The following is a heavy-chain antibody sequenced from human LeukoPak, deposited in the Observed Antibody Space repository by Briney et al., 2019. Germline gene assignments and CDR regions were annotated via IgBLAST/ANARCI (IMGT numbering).Heavy chain of an antibody. V-gene: IGHV4-30-4*01. D-gene: IGHD4-17*01. CDR2: IYYSGST. J-gene: IGHJ4*02. CDR1: GGSISSGGYY. CDR3: ARVTTVTTSFHFDY. Sequence: SETLPLTCTVSGGSISSGGYYWSWIRQPPGEGLGWIGYIYYSGSTYYHPSLKSRVTISLDTSKNQFSLKLSSVTAADTAVYYCARVTTVTTSFHFDYWGQGTLVTVSS.